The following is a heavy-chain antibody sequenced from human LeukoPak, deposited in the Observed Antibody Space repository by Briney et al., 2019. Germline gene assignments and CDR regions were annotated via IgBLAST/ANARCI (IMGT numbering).Heavy chain of an antibody. D-gene: IGHD3-9*01. CDR3: ARGDYDILTGLTPFDY. V-gene: IGHV3-53*01. J-gene: IGHJ4*02. CDR1: GFTVSSNY. CDR2: IYSGGST. Sequence: GGSLRLSCAASGFTVSSNYMSWVRQAPGKGLEWVSVIYSGGSTYYADSVKGRFTISRDNSKNTLYLQMNSLRAEDTAVYYCARGDYDILTGLTPFDYWGQGTLVTVSS.